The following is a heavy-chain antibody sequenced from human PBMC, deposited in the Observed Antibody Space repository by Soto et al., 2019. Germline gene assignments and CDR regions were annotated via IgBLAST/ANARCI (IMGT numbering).Heavy chain of an antibody. J-gene: IGHJ4*02. D-gene: IGHD6-13*01. CDR3: ARDDSSSWGKADY. CDR1: GYTCNNYG. CDR2: ISAYNGNT. Sequence: QVPLVHSGAGVKKHGASVKVSCKASGYTCNNYGFSWVRQAPGQGLEWMGWISAYNGNTNYAQKLQGRVTMNTDTATSTAYMELMSLRSDDTAVYYCARDDSSSWGKADYWGQGTLVTVSS. V-gene: IGHV1-18*04.